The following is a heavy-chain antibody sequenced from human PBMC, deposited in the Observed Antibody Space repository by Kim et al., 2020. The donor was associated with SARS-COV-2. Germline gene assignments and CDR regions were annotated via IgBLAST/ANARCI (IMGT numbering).Heavy chain of an antibody. CDR1: GFTFSSYA. D-gene: IGHD3-22*01. CDR3: VKAGYYDSSGYYYPPGDY. Sequence: GGSLRLSCSASGFTFSSYAMHWVRQAPGKGLEYVSAISSNGGSTYYADSVKGRFTISRDNSKNTLYLQMSSLRAEDTAVYYCVKAGYYDSSGYYYPPGDYWGQGTLVTVSS. J-gene: IGHJ4*02. CDR2: ISSNGGST. V-gene: IGHV3-64D*09.